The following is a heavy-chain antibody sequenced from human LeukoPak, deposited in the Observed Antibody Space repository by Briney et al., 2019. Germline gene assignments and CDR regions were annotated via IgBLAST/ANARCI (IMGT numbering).Heavy chain of an antibody. Sequence: SQTLSLTCSVSGGSIRSVGDYWSWIRQHPGKGLEGIGYIYYSGSTYYNQSLKRRVTISVDTSNNPFYLKLSSVTAADTAVYYCARLFRYCSSTSCYIHYFDYWGQGTLVTVSS. D-gene: IGHD2-2*02. V-gene: IGHV4-31*03. J-gene: IGHJ4*02. CDR1: GGSIRSVGDY. CDR2: IYYSGST. CDR3: ARLFRYCSSTSCYIHYFDY.